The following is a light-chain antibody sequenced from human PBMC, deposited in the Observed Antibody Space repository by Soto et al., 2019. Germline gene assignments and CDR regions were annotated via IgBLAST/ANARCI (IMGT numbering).Light chain of an antibody. CDR2: SND. Sequence: QSVLTQPPSASGTPGQRVTISCSGSSSNIGSKTVHWYQQLPGTAPKLLIYSNDQRPSGVPDRFSGSKSGTSASLAISGLLSEDEADYYCAAWDASLNGPVFGTGTKLTVL. V-gene: IGLV1-44*01. CDR3: AAWDASLNGPV. J-gene: IGLJ1*01. CDR1: SSNIGSKT.